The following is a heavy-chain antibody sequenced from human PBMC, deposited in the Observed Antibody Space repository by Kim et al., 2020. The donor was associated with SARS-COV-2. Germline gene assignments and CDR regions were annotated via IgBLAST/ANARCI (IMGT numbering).Heavy chain of an antibody. CDR2: INWNSGRI. CDR1: GFTFGDYA. V-gene: IGHV3-9*01. J-gene: IGHJ6*03. CDR3: TKDIGYYYMDV. Sequence: GGSLRLSCAASGFTFGDYAMHWVRRPPGKDLEWVSGINWNSGRIAYADSVKGRFTISRDNAKNSVYLQMNSLRAEDTALYYCTKDIGYYYMDVWGKGTTVTVSS.